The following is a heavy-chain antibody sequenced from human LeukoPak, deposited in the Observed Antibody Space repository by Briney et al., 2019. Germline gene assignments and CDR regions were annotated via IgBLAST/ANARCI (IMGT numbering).Heavy chain of an antibody. J-gene: IGHJ4*02. CDR1: GGTFSSYA. CDR3: ARVESPYYYGSGSYHFDY. V-gene: IGHV1-69*04. D-gene: IGHD3-10*01. CDR2: IIPIRGIA. Sequence: SVKVSCKASGGTFSSYAISWVRQAPGQGLEWMGRIIPIRGIANYAQKFHGRVTITADKSKSTAYMELRSLRSEDTAVYYCARVESPYYYGSGSYHFDYWGQGTLVTVSS.